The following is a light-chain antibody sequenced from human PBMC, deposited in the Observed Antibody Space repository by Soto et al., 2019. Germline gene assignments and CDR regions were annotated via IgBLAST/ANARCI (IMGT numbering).Light chain of an antibody. J-gene: IGKJ5*01. CDR3: QQANSFPIT. V-gene: IGKV1-12*01. Sequence: DLQMTQSPSFMSASVGDRVAVTCRASQGINRWLAWYQQKPGKAPKLLIYTTSTLASGVPSRFSGSGFGTDFTLTISSLQPEDFATYYCQQANSFPITFGQGTRLEIK. CDR2: TTS. CDR1: QGINRW.